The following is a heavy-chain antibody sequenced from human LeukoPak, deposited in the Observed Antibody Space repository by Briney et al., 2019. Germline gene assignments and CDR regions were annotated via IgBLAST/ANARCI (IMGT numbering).Heavy chain of an antibody. CDR2: ISSSSSYI. J-gene: IGHJ4*02. CDR3: ARDGIHVGDSTPDY. CDR1: GFTFSSYS. V-gene: IGHV3-21*01. Sequence: PGGSLRLSCAASGFTFSSYSMNWVRQAPGKGLEWVSSISSSSSYIYYADSVKGRFTISRDNAKNSLYLQMNSLRAEDTAVYYCARDGIHVGDSTPDYWGQGTLVTVSS. D-gene: IGHD4-23*01.